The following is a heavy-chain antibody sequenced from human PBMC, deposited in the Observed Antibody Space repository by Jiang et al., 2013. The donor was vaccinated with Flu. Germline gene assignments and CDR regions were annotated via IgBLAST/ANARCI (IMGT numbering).Heavy chain of an antibody. CDR2: IYHSGST. CDR3: ARDRNDYVWGSYRYPLDY. D-gene: IGHD3-16*02. V-gene: IGHV4-38-2*02. CDR1: GYSISSGYY. Sequence: PGLVKPSETLSLTCTVSGYSISSGYYWGWIRQPPGKGLEWIGSIYHSGSTYYNPSLKSRVTISVDTSKNQFSLKLSSVTAADTAVYYCARDRNDYVWGSYRYPLDYWGQGTLVTVSS. J-gene: IGHJ4*02.